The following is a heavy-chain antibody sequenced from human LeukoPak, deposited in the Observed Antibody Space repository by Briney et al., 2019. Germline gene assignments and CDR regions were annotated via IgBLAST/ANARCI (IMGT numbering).Heavy chain of an antibody. Sequence: GGSLRLSCAASGFTFSSYGMHWVRQAPGKGLEWVAVIWYDGSNKYYADSVKGRFTISRDNSKNTLYLQMNSLRAEDTAVYYCARLDYSGNSAHPSVDYWGQGTLVTVSS. J-gene: IGHJ4*02. D-gene: IGHD4-23*01. CDR1: GFTFSSYG. CDR2: IWYDGSNK. CDR3: ARLDYSGNSAHPSVDY. V-gene: IGHV3-33*01.